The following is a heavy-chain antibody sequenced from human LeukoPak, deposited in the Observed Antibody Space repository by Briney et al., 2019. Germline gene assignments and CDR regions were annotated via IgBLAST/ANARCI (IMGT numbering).Heavy chain of an antibody. CDR3: ARGTGGYSYAFPDY. CDR2: IYYSGST. D-gene: IGHD5-18*01. J-gene: IGHJ4*02. V-gene: IGHV4-59*01. Sequence: SETLSLTCTVSGGSMNTYYWSWIRQPPGKGLEWIGYIYYSGSTNYNPSLKSRVTISVDTSKNQFSLKLSSVTAADTAVYYCARGTGGYSYAFPDYWGQGTLVTVSS. CDR1: GGSMNTYY.